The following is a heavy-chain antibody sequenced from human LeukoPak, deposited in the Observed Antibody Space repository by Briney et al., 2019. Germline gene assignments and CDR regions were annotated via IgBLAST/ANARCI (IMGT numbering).Heavy chain of an antibody. CDR2: IRQDGGEK. CDR1: GSTFTTYW. D-gene: IGHD1-26*01. V-gene: IGHV3-7*01. J-gene: IGHJ4*02. Sequence: GGSLRLSCAASGSTFTTYWMAWVRQAPGKGLEWVANIRQDGGEKYYVDSVKGRFTISRDNAQNSLYLHISSLGAEDTAVYYCAMGIVGATGYWGQGTLVTVSS. CDR3: AMGIVGATGY.